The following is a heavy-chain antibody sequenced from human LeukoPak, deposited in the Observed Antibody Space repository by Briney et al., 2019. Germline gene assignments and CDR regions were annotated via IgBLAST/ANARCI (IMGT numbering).Heavy chain of an antibody. D-gene: IGHD4-23*01. Sequence: SQTLSLTCAISGDSVSSNSATWNWIRQSPSRGLEWLGRTYYRSKWHNDYAASVKGRITINSDTSKNQFSLEVNSVTPEDTAVYYCSGVQTQSGWFDPWGQGTLVTVSS. V-gene: IGHV6-1*01. J-gene: IGHJ5*02. CDR2: TYYRSKWHN. CDR3: SGVQTQSGWFDP. CDR1: GDSVSSNSAT.